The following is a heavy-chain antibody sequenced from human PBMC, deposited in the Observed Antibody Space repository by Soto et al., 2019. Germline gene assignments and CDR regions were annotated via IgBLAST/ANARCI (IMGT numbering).Heavy chain of an antibody. V-gene: IGHV3-33*01. CDR2: IWYDGSNK. D-gene: IGHD4-4*01. CDR1: GFTFSSYG. CDR3: AMQSTVYGMDV. Sequence: GGSLRLSCAASGFTFSSYGMHWVRQAPGKGLEWVAVIWYDGSNKYYADSVKGRFTISRDNSKNTLYLQMNSLRAEDTAVYYCAMQSTVYGMDVWGQGTTVTVSS. J-gene: IGHJ6*02.